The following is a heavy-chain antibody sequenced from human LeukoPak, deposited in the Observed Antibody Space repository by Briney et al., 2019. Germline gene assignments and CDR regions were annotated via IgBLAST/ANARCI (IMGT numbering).Heavy chain of an antibody. D-gene: IGHD3-22*01. CDR3: AKDPTYYYDSSGFNWFDP. Sequence: GGSLRLSCAASGFTVSSNYMSWVRQAPGKGLEWVSVIYSGGSTYYADSVKGRFTISRHNSKNTLYLQMNSLRAEDTAVYYCAKDPTYYYDSSGFNWFDPWGQGTLVTVSS. J-gene: IGHJ5*02. CDR2: IYSGGST. CDR1: GFTVSSNY. V-gene: IGHV3-53*01.